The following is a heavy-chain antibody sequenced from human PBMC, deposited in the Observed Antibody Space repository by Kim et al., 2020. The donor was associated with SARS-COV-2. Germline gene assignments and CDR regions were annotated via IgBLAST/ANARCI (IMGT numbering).Heavy chain of an antibody. CDR2: IYYSGST. D-gene: IGHD6-13*01. CDR3: ARDTSYSSSWSSEAFDI. CDR1: GGSISSYY. J-gene: IGHJ3*02. V-gene: IGHV4-59*01. Sequence: SETLSLTCTVSGGSISSYYWSWIRQPPGKGLEWIGDIYYSGSTNYNTSLKSRVTISVDTSKNQFSLKLSSVTAADTAVYYCARDTSYSSSWSSEAFDIWGQGTMVTVSS.